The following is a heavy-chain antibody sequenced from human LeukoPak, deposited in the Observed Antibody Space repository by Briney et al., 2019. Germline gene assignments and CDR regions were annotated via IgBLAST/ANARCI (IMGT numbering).Heavy chain of an antibody. CDR2: ISSSSSYI. J-gene: IGHJ4*02. CDR1: GFTFSSYS. V-gene: IGHV3-21*01. D-gene: IGHD1-26*01. CDR3: AREGVGATTPLDY. Sequence: EGSLRLSCAASGFTFSSYSMNWVRQAPGKGLEWVSSISSSSSYIYYADSVKGRFTISRDNAKNSLYLQMNSLRAEDTAVYYRAREGVGATTPLDYWGQGTLVTVSS.